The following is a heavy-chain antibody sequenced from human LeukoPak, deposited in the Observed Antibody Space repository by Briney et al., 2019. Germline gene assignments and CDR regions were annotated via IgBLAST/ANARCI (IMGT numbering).Heavy chain of an antibody. J-gene: IGHJ4*02. CDR2: ISGSGAST. CDR3: ARGTASSGYYLDY. CDR1: GFTVTSYA. V-gene: IGHV3-23*01. D-gene: IGHD3-22*01. Sequence: GGSLRLSCAASGFTVTSYAMSWVRQSPGKGPEWVSVISGSGASTYYADSVEGRFTISRDNAKNSLYLQMNSLRAEDTAVYYCARGTASSGYYLDYWGQGTLVTVSS.